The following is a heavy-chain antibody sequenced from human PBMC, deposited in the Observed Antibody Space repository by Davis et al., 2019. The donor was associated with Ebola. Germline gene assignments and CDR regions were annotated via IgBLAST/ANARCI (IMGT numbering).Heavy chain of an antibody. CDR1: GYTFTNNA. V-gene: IGHV1-18*04. J-gene: IGHJ4*02. CDR3: ARGHNYAHEY. CDR2: ISPFNTKT. Sequence: ASVKVSCKASGYTFTNNAINWVRQAPGQGLEWMGWISPFNTKTKYAQKFQGRVTMTRDTSISTVYMELSSLRYDDTADYYCARGHNYAHEYWGQGTLVTVSS. D-gene: IGHD4-11*01.